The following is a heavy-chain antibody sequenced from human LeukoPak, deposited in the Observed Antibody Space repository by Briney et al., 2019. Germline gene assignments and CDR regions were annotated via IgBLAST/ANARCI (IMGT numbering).Heavy chain of an antibody. CDR1: GGSISSYY. D-gene: IGHD6-13*01. J-gene: IGHJ4*02. CDR3: ASSYSSSWYYFDY. V-gene: IGHV4-59*01. CDR2: IYYSGST. Sequence: SETLSLTCTVSGGSISSYYWSWIRQPPGKGLEWIGYIYYSGSTNYNPSLKSRVTISVDTSKNQFSLKLSSATAADTAVYYCASSYSSSWYYFDYWGQGTLVTVSS.